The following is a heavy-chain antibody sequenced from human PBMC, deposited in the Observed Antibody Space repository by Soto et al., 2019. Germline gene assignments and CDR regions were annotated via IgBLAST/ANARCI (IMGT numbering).Heavy chain of an antibody. V-gene: IGHV3-23*01. J-gene: IGHJ4*02. D-gene: IGHD6-13*01. Sequence: PGGSLRLSCVVSEFIFSSFALSWVRLAPGKGLEWVAAVSRRGVNTYYADSVKGRFTISRENAKNTLYLQMNSLRAEDTAVYYCAKLSSPINDLAEPGPDYCGQGTLVTVSS. CDR2: VSRRGVNT. CDR3: AKLSSPINDLAEPGPDY. CDR1: EFIFSSFA.